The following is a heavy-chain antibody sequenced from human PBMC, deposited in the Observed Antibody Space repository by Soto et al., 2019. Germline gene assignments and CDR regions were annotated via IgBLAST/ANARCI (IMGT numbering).Heavy chain of an antibody. CDR3: AREYYYDSSGYIGASGFDY. V-gene: IGHV3-30-3*01. CDR1: GFTFSSYA. D-gene: IGHD3-22*01. CDR2: ISYDGSNK. Sequence: GGSLRLSCAASGFTFSSYAMHWVRQAPGKGLEWVAVISYDGSNKYYADSVKGRFTIPRDNSKNTLYLQMNSLRAEDTAVYYCAREYYYDSSGYIGASGFDYWGQGTLVTVSS. J-gene: IGHJ4*02.